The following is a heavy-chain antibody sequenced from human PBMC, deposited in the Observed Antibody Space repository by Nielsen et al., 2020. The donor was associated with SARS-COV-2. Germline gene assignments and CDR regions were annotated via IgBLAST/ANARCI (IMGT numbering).Heavy chain of an antibody. D-gene: IGHD2-15*01. J-gene: IGHJ6*03. CDR1: GFTFSSYS. V-gene: IGHV3-21*01. CDR3: ARGSYDYYYMDV. CDR2: ISSSSSYI. Sequence: GGSLRLSCAASGFTFSSYSMNWVRQAPGKGLEWVSSISSSSSYIYYADSVKGRFTISRESAKNSLYLQMNSLRAGDTAVYYCARGSYDYYYMDVWGKGTTGTVSS.